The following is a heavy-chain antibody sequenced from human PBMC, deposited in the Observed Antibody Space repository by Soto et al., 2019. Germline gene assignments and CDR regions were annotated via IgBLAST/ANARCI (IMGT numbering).Heavy chain of an antibody. CDR2: LIPILNTV. Sequence: SVKVSGKASGGTFSNYAISWVRQAPGQGLEWMGGLIPILNTVNYAQTFQGRVTITADESTTTAYMELTSLRSEDTAVYYCARAPAGHDRRNYPLMDVWGQGPTVTVS. CDR1: GGTFSNYA. V-gene: IGHV1-69*13. D-gene: IGHD3-22*01. CDR3: ARAPAGHDRRNYPLMDV. J-gene: IGHJ6*01.